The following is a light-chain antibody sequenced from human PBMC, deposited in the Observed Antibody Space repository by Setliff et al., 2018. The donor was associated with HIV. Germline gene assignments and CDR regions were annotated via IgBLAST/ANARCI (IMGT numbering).Light chain of an antibody. CDR2: NNN. Sequence: VLTQSPSASGTPGQRVTISCSGSSSNIGSNSVIWYQQFPGMAPKLLIYNNNQQPSGAPDRFSGSKSGTLASLAISWLQSEDEADYYCAAWDDSLNGYVFGTGTKVTVL. CDR3: AAWDDSLNGYV. CDR1: SSNIGSNS. J-gene: IGLJ1*01. V-gene: IGLV1-44*01.